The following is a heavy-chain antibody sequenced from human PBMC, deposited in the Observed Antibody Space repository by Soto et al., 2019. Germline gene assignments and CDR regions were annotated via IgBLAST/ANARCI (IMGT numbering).Heavy chain of an antibody. Sequence: SETLSLTCTVSGVSISSGDYYWSWIRQPPGKGLEWIGYIYYSGSTYYNPSLKSRVTISVDTSKNQFSLKLSSVTAADTAVYYCASWYYYDSSGYYSDAFDIWGQGTMVTVS. CDR2: IYYSGST. D-gene: IGHD3-22*01. CDR3: ASWYYYDSSGYYSDAFDI. J-gene: IGHJ3*02. CDR1: GVSISSGDYY. V-gene: IGHV4-30-4*01.